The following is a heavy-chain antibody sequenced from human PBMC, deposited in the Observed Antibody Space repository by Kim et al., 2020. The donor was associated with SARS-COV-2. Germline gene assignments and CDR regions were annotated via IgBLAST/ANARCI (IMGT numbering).Heavy chain of an antibody. D-gene: IGHD2-21*02. CDR3: AADLLYCGGDCYSLDY. V-gene: IGHV1-58*01. Sequence: KFQERVTITRDMSTSTAYMELSSLRSEDTAVYYCAADLLYCGGDCYSLDYWGQGTLVTVSS. J-gene: IGHJ4*02.